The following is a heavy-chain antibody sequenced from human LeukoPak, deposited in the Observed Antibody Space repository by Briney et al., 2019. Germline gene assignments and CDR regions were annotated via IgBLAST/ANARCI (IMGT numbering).Heavy chain of an antibody. Sequence: GASVKVSCKTSGDTFTNYAINWVRQAPGEGLEFMGWINTGAGNPTYAQGFTGRFVFSLDTSVSTAYLQISTLKPEDTGVYYCASMGAHSFDYWGQGTLVTVSS. CDR3: ASMGAHSFDY. CDR2: INTGAGNP. J-gene: IGHJ4*02. V-gene: IGHV7-4-1*02. CDR1: GDTFTNYA. D-gene: IGHD3-16*01.